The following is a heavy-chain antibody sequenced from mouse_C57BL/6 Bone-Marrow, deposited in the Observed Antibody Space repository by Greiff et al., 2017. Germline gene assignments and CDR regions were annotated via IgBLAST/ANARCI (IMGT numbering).Heavy chain of an antibody. D-gene: IGHD1-1*02. V-gene: IGHV10-1*01. J-gene: IGHJ3*01. CDR2: IRSKSNNYAT. CDR3: VRQGGNAWFAY. Sequence: EVQRVESGGGLVQPKGSLKLSCAASGFSFNTYAMNWVRQAPGKGLEWVARIRSKSNNYATYYADSVKDRFTISRDDSESMLYLQMNNLKTEDTAMYYCVRQGGNAWFAYWGQGTLVTVSA. CDR1: GFSFNTYA.